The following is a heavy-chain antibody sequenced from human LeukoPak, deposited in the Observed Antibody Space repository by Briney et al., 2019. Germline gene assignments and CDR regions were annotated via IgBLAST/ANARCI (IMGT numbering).Heavy chain of an antibody. CDR2: ISSSSSYI. J-gene: IGHJ4*02. CDR1: ACTSRSYI. Sequence: PGGCLRLSCAVSACTSRSYIMNCVRQAPGGGLEWVSSISSSSSYIYHADSVKGRFTISRDNAKNSLYLQMNSLRAEDTAVYYCARVGLWSGYSHHGYWGQGTLVTVSS. D-gene: IGHD3-3*01. V-gene: IGHV3-21*01. CDR3: ARVGLWSGYSHHGY.